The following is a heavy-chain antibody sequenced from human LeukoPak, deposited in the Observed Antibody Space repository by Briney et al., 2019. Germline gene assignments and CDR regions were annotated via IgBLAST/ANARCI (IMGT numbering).Heavy chain of an antibody. CDR3: ARDQLFGFDP. V-gene: IGHV4-34*01. CDR1: GGSFSGYY. J-gene: IGHJ5*02. D-gene: IGHD5-18*01. Sequence: SETLSLTCAVYGGSFSGYYWSWIRQPPGKGLEWIGEINHSGSTNYNPSLKSRVTISVDTSKNQFSLKLSSVTAADTAVYYCARDQLFGFDPWGQGTLVTVSS. CDR2: INHSGST.